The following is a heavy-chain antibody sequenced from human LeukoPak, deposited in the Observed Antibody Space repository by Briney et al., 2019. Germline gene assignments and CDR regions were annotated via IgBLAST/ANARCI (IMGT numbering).Heavy chain of an antibody. CDR2: IKEDGSEK. Sequence: PGGSLRLSCAASGFSFSSYWMSWVRQAPGKGLEWVANIKEDGSEKYYVDSLRGRFTISRDNAKSSLSLQLNSLRVEDTAVYYCARDQGWLQFDNWGQGTLVTVPS. CDR3: ARDQGWLQFDN. V-gene: IGHV3-7*05. CDR1: GFSFSSYW. D-gene: IGHD5-12*01. J-gene: IGHJ4*02.